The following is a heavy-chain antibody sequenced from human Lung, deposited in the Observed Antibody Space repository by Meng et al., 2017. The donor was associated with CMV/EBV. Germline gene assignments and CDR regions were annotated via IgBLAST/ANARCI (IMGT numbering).Heavy chain of an antibody. D-gene: IGHD6-13*01. CDR1: GYTFTSYG. CDR3: ARAVLLYSSSWYGVKSWFDP. CDR2: ISAYNGNT. J-gene: IGHJ5*02. V-gene: IGHV1-18*01. Sequence: QVRLVQSGAEVKKPGASVKVSCKASGYTFTSYGISWVRQAPGQGLEWMGWISAYNGNTNYAQKLQGRVTMTTDTSTSTAYMELRSLRSDDTAVYYCARAVLLYSSSWYGVKSWFDPWGQGTLVTVSS.